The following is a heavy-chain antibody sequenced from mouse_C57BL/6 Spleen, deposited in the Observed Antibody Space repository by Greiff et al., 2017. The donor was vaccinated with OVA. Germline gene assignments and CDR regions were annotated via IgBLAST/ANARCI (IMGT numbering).Heavy chain of an antibody. J-gene: IGHJ2*01. CDR2: IYPGSGSS. D-gene: IGHD1-1*01. CDR1: GYTFTSYW. CDR3: ANYGSSYRDY. V-gene: IGHV1-55*01. Sequence: QVQLQQPGAELVKPGASVKMSCTASGYTFTSYWLTWVKQRPGQGLEWIGDIYPGSGSSNYNEKFKSKATLTVDTSSSTAYLQLSSLTSEDSAVYYCANYGSSYRDYWGQGTTLTVSS.